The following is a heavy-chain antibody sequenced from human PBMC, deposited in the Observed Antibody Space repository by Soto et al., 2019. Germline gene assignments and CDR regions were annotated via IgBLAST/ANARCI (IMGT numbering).Heavy chain of an antibody. D-gene: IGHD2-15*01. J-gene: IGHJ6*02. V-gene: IGHV4-39*01. CDR3: APLSVSLSGPYGIHV. Sequence: SETLSLTCTVSGGSISSYHWAWIRQPPGKGLEWIGSMFYSGLTYYNPSLKSRVTLSVDTSKNQFSVRLNSVTAADTAVYYCAPLSVSLSGPYGIHVWGQGTTVTVSS. CDR1: GGSISSYH. CDR2: MFYSGLT.